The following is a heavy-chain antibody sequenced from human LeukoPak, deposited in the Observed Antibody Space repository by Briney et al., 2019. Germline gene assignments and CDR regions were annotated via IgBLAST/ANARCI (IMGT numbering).Heavy chain of an antibody. D-gene: IGHD2-2*01. CDR1: GGSFSNYY. V-gene: IGHV4-34*01. CDR3: ARGQCSSTSCYATFDY. Sequence: SETLSLTCAVYGGSFSNYYWSWIRQPPGKGLEWIGEINHSGSTRYNPSLKSRVIISVDTSKNQFSLKLSSVTAADTAVYYCARGQCSSTSCYATFDYWGQGTLVTVSS. CDR2: INHSGST. J-gene: IGHJ4*02.